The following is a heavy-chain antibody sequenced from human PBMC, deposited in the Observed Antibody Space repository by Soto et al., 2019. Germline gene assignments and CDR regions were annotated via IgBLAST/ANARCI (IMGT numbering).Heavy chain of an antibody. CDR1: GFTVSSNY. CDR2: IYSGGST. D-gene: IGHD3-3*01. V-gene: IGHV3-66*01. Sequence: PGGSLRLSCAASGFTVSSNYMSWVRQASGKGLEWVSVIYSGGSTYYADSVKGRFTISRDNSKNTLYLQMNSLRAEDTAVYYCARAGQPYDFWSGYYFRGDAFDIWGQGTMVTVSS. J-gene: IGHJ3*02. CDR3: ARAGQPYDFWSGYYFRGDAFDI.